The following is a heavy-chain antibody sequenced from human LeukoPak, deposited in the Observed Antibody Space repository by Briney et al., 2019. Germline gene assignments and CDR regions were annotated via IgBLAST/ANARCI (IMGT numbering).Heavy chain of an antibody. CDR1: GFTFSGSA. V-gene: IGHV3-73*01. Sequence: GGSLKLSCAASGFTFSGSAMHWVRQASGKGLEWVGRIRSKANSYATAYAASVKGRFTISRDDSKNTAYLQMNSLKAEDTAVYYCTRLMAGFDPWGQGTLVTVSS. CDR3: TRLMAGFDP. J-gene: IGHJ5*02. D-gene: IGHD2-8*01. CDR2: IRSKANSYAT.